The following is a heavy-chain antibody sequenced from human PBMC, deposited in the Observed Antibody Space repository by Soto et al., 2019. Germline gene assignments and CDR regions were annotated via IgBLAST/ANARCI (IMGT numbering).Heavy chain of an antibody. CDR3: ARWNGYGDS. Sequence: EVQLLESGGGLAQPGGSLRLSCAASGFSISTYGVTWVRQAPGKGLEWVSGFSGSSGNTYYADSVKGRFTISGDNSKNTVYLQMNSLRAEDTAVYYCARWNGYGDSWGQGTLVTVSS. CDR1: GFSISTYG. V-gene: IGHV3-23*01. D-gene: IGHD1-1*01. CDR2: FSGSSGNT. J-gene: IGHJ4*02.